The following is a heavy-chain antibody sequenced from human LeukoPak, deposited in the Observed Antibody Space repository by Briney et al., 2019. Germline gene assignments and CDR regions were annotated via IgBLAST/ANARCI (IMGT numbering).Heavy chain of an antibody. D-gene: IGHD3-3*01. Sequence: SETLSLTCTVSGGSISSYYWSWIRQPPGKGLEWIGYIYYSGSTNYNPSLKSRVTISVDTSKNQFSLKLSSVTAADTAVYYCAKEGNDFWRKGDWFDPWGQGTLVTVSS. V-gene: IGHV4-59*12. CDR2: IYYSGST. CDR3: AKEGNDFWRKGDWFDP. CDR1: GGSISSYY. J-gene: IGHJ5*02.